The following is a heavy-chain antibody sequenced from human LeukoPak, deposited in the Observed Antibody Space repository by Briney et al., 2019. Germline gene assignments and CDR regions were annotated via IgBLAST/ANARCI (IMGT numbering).Heavy chain of an antibody. D-gene: IGHD2-15*01. CDR2: ISWNSGSI. CDR1: GFTFDDYA. J-gene: IGHJ4*02. V-gene: IGHV3-9*01. CDR3: ARDRGYRKAAFDY. Sequence: GRSLRLSCAASGFTFDDYAMHWVRQAPGKGLEWVSGISWNSGSIGYADSVKGRFTISRDNAKNSLYLQMNSLRDEDTAVYYCARDRGYRKAAFDYWGQGTLVTVSP.